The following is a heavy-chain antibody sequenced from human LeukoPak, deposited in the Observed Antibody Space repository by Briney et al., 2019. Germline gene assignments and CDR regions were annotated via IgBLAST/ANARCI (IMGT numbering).Heavy chain of an antibody. Sequence: SETLSLTCAVSGGSISSSNWWSWVRQPPGKGLEWIGEIYHSGSTNYNPSLKSRVSISVDKSKNQFSLKLSSVTAADTAVYYCARHRRTVTTFSDAFDIWGQGTMVTVSS. CDR1: GGSISSSNW. D-gene: IGHD4-17*01. CDR2: IYHSGST. J-gene: IGHJ3*02. V-gene: IGHV4-4*02. CDR3: ARHRRTVTTFSDAFDI.